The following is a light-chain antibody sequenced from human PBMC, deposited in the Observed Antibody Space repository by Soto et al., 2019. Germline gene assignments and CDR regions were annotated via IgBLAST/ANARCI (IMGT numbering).Light chain of an antibody. CDR1: QSVSSY. CDR3: QQRSNWPVT. J-gene: IGKJ1*01. CDR2: DAS. Sequence: EIVLTQSPATLSLSPGERATLSCRASQSVSSYLAWYQQKPGQAPRLLIYDASSRATGIPARFSGSWSGTDFTLTISGLEPEDFAVYYCQQRSNWPVTFGQGTKVEIK. V-gene: IGKV3-11*01.